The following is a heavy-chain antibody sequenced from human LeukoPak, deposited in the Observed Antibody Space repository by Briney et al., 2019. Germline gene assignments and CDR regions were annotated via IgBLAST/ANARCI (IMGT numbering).Heavy chain of an antibody. CDR3: ARQGWFGELGIDY. V-gene: IGHV4-39*01. CDR1: GGSISSSSYY. CDR2: IYYSGST. J-gene: IGHJ4*02. Sequence: SETLSLTCTVSGGSISSSSYYWGWIRQPPGKGLEWIGSIYYSGSTYYNPSLKSRVTISVDTSKNQFSLKLSSVTAADTAVYYCARQGWFGELGIDYWGQGTLVTVSS. D-gene: IGHD3-10*01.